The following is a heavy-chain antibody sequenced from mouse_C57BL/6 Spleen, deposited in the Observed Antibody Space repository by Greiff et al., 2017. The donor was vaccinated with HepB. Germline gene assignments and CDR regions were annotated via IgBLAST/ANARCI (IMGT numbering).Heavy chain of an antibody. V-gene: IGHV1-61*01. J-gene: IGHJ3*01. D-gene: IGHD2-4*01. CDR2: IYPSDSET. CDR3: ARRDYDGRFAY. Sequence: QVQLQQPGAELVRPGSSVKLSCKASGYTLTSYWMDWVKQRPGQGLEWIGNIYPSDSETHYNQKFKDKATLTVDKSSSTAYMQLSSLTSEDSAVYYCARRDYDGRFAYWGQGTLVTVSA. CDR1: GYTLTSYW.